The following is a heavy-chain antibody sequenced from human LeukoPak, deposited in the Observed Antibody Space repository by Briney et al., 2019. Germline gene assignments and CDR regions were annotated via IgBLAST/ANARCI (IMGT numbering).Heavy chain of an antibody. V-gene: IGHV4-39*01. CDR1: GGSISSSSYY. Sequence: SETLSLTCTVSGGSISSSSYYWGWIRQPPGKGLEWIGNIYYSGSTYYNPSLKSRVTISVDTSKNQFSLKLSSVTAADTAVYYCARLVTEYGDYATYYYYYMGVWGKGTTVTISS. CDR3: ARLVTEYGDYATYYYYYMGV. D-gene: IGHD4-17*01. CDR2: IYYSGST. J-gene: IGHJ6*03.